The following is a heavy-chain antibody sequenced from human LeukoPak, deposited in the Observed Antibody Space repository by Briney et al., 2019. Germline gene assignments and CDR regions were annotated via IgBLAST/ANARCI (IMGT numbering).Heavy chain of an antibody. Sequence: ASVKVSCKASGYTFTSYGISWVRQAPGQGLEWMGWISAYNGNTNYAQKLQGRVTMTTDTSTSTAYMELRSLRSDDTAVYYCARGIFSYFYDSSGYYYWGQGTLVTVSS. D-gene: IGHD3-22*01. CDR1: GYTFTSYG. V-gene: IGHV1-18*01. J-gene: IGHJ4*02. CDR2: ISAYNGNT. CDR3: ARGIFSYFYDSSGYYY.